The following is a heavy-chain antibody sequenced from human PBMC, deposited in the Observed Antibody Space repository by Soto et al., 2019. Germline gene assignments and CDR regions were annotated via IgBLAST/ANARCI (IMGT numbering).Heavy chain of an antibody. D-gene: IGHD3-10*01. CDR1: NGSLSSNY. CDR2: IYYSGST. J-gene: IGHJ4*02. CDR3: ARSFMVPVDCFDY. Sequence: SETLSLTCTVSNGSLSSNYWSWIRQSPGKGLEWIGNIYYSGSTNYNPSLKSRVTMSVDTSKNQFTLKLSSVTAADTGVYFCARSFMVPVDCFDYWGQVTLAPVSS. V-gene: IGHV4-59*01.